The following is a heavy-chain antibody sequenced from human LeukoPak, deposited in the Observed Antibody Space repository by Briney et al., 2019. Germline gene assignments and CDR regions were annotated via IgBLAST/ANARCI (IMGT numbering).Heavy chain of an antibody. CDR3: AKTIASLGSGARYFDP. D-gene: IGHD5/OR15-5a*01. V-gene: IGHV5-51*01. J-gene: IGHJ5*02. CDR1: GCCFTNYW. Sequence: GGSLQISCKASGCCFTNYWIAWGRRQPGKGLVWMGIMHPGGSGSNYSPYFEGQVTLSADTSISTAYLERYSLKASDSAIYYCAKTIASLGSGARYFDPGGQGTMITVSS. CDR2: MHPGGSGS.